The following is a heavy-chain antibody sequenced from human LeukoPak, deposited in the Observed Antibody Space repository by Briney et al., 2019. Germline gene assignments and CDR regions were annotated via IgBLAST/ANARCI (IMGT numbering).Heavy chain of an antibody. D-gene: IGHD6-13*01. J-gene: IGHJ1*01. V-gene: IGHV1-2*02. CDR3: ARGFSSSWSSPEYFQH. CDR2: INPNSGGT. CDR1: GYTFTGYY. Sequence: GASVKVSFKASGYTFTGYYMHWVRQAPGQGLEWMGWINPNSGGTNYAQKFQGRVTMTRDTSISTAYMEVSSLRSDDTAVYYCARGFSSSWSSPEYFQHWGQGTLVTVSS.